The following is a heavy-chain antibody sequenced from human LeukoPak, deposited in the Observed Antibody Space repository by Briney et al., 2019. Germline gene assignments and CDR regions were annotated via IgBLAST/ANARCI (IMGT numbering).Heavy chain of an antibody. J-gene: IGHJ3*02. CDR2: INHSGST. CDR1: GGSFSGYY. D-gene: IGHD6-13*01. V-gene: IGHV4-34*01. Sequence: PSETLSLTCAVYGGSFSGYYWSWIRQPPGKGLEWIGEINHSGSTNYNPSLKSRVTISVDTSKNQFSLKLSSVTAADTAVYYCARHRSSSWYFDAFDIWGQGTMVTVSS. CDR3: ARHRSSSWYFDAFDI.